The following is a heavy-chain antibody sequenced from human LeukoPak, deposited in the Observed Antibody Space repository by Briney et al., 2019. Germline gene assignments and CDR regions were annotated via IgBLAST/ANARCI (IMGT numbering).Heavy chain of an antibody. CDR2: IYYTRSA. Sequence: PSETLSLTCTVSGGSITNSYWSWIRQPPGKGLEWIAYIYYTRSAKYSPSLKSRVTISIDTSKNQFSLKLNSVTAADTAVYYCARVEDLNDFWSGHGDWFDPWGQGTLVTVSS. V-gene: IGHV4-59*01. CDR1: GGSITNSY. D-gene: IGHD3-3*01. CDR3: ARVEDLNDFWSGHGDWFDP. J-gene: IGHJ5*02.